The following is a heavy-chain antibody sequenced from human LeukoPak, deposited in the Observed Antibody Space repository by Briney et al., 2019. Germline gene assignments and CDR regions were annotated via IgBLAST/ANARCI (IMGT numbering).Heavy chain of an antibody. D-gene: IGHD2-2*02. CDR2: ISSSGSSI. J-gene: IGHJ6*02. CDR1: GFTLTRYS. Sequence: GGSLRLSCAASGFTLTRYSMNWVRQAPGKGLEWISYISSSGSSIYYADSVKGRFTISRDNAKSSLYLQMNSLRAEDTAVYYCARILVPAAIPYDYYYYGMDVWGQGTTVTVSS. V-gene: IGHV3-48*01. CDR3: ARILVPAAIPYDYYYYGMDV.